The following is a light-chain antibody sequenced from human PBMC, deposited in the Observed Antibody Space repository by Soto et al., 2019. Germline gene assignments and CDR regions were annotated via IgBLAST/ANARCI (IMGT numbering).Light chain of an antibody. CDR1: QSVSSIY. CDR2: GAS. Sequence: EIVLTQSPGTLSLSPGERAPLSCRASQSVSSIYLAWYQQKPGQAPRLPIYGASTRATGIPYRFSGSGSGTDFTLTISRLEPEDFAVYYCQQYGSSLYTFGQGTKLEIK. CDR3: QQYGSSLYT. J-gene: IGKJ2*01. V-gene: IGKV3-20*01.